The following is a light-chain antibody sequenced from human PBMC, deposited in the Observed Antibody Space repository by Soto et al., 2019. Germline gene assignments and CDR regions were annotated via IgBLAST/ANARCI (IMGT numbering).Light chain of an antibody. CDR2: GAS. J-gene: IGKJ4*01. V-gene: IGKV3-15*01. CDR1: PSVSSN. Sequence: EIVMTQSPATLSVSPGERATLSCRASPSVSSNLAWYQQKPGQAPRLLIYGASTRATGIPARFSGSGSGTEFTLTISSLQSEDFAVYYCQQYNNWPPLTFGGGTKVDIK. CDR3: QQYNNWPPLT.